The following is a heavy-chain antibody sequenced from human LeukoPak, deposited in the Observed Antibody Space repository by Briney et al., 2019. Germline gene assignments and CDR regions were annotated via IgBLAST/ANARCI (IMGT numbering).Heavy chain of an antibody. V-gene: IGHV4-39*01. D-gene: IGHD2-2*02. Sequence: SETLSLTCTVSGGSISSSSYYWGWIRQPPGKGLEWIGSIYYSGSTYYNPSLKSRVTISVDTSKNQFSLKLSSVTAADTAAYYCARTVVPAAIPLYYYYYMDVWGKGTTVTVSS. CDR2: IYYSGST. J-gene: IGHJ6*03. CDR1: GGSISSSSYY. CDR3: ARTVVPAAIPLYYYYYMDV.